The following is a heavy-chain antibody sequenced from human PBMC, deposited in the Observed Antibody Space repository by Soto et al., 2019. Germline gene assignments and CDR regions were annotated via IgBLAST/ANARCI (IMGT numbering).Heavy chain of an antibody. J-gene: IGHJ5*02. D-gene: IGHD1-20*01. CDR3: ARTALRRPITASGDFDP. V-gene: IGHV3-30-3*01. CDR2: ISYNGINK. CDR1: KFTFSSYS. Sequence: QVQLVESGGGMVQPGRSLRLSCAASKFTFSSYSMHWVRQAPGKGLEWVAVISYNGINKFYADSVKGRFTISRDNSKSILYLQMNRLIAEDTAVYYCARTALRRPITASGDFDPWGQGTLVIVSS.